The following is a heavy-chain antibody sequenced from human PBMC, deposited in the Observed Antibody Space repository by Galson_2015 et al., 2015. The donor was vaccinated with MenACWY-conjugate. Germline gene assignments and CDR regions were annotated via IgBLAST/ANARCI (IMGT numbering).Heavy chain of an antibody. CDR1: EFTFNSHW. V-gene: IGHV3-7*01. D-gene: IGHD3-3*01. J-gene: IGHJ6*02. CDR3: AKSDYDDAGGYGLDV. CDR2: IKKDGSEK. Sequence: SLRLSCAAPEFTFNSHWMSWVRQAPGKGLEWVADIKKDGSEKHYVDSVKGRFTISRDNSKNSLYLQMNSLRAEDTAVYYCAKSDYDDAGGYGLDVWGQGTTVIVSS.